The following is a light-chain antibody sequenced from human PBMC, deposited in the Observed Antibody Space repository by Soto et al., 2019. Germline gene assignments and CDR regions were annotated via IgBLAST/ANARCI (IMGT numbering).Light chain of an antibody. CDR1: SSDVGSYDV. J-gene: IGLJ3*02. CDR3: CSSAGSRILSWV. Sequence: QSALIQPASVSGSPGQSINISCAGTSSDVGSYDVVSWYQQHPGKAPKLIIYEGTKRPPGVSNRLSGSKSGNTASLTISGLQAEDEADYYCCSSAGSRILSWVFGGGTKVTVL. CDR2: EGT. V-gene: IGLV2-23*01.